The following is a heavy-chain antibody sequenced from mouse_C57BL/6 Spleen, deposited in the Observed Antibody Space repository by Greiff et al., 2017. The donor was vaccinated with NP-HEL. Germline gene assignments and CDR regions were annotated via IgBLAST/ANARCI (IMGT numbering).Heavy chain of an antibody. CDR1: GFTFSSYA. J-gene: IGHJ2*01. CDR2: ISYGGSYT. V-gene: IGHV5-4*03. CDR3: AGYDYFDY. Sequence: EVKLVESGGGLVKPGGSLKLSCAASGFTFSSYAMSWVRQTPEKRLEWVATISYGGSYTYYPDNVKGRFTISRDNAKNNLYLQMSHLKSEDTAMYYCAGYDYFDYWGQGTTLTVSS. D-gene: IGHD3-1*01.